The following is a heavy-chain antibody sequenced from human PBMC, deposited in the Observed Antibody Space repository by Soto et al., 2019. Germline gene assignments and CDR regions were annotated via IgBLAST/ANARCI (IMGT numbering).Heavy chain of an antibody. CDR1: GASISSGGYY. CDR2: VYYSGST. J-gene: IGHJ5*02. Sequence: QVQLQESGPGLVKPSQTLSLTCTVSGASISSGGYYWSWIRQHPGKGLEWIGYVYYSGSTYYNPSLKSRVPISVDTSKNQFSLKLSSVTAADTAVYYCARVPRSYYGSETNWFDPWGQGTLVTVSS. CDR3: ARVPRSYYGSETNWFDP. V-gene: IGHV4-31*03. D-gene: IGHD3-10*01.